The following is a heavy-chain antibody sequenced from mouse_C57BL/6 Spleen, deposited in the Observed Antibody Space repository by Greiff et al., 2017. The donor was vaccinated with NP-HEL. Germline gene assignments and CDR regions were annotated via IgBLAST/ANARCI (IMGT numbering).Heavy chain of an antibody. J-gene: IGHJ4*01. CDR1: GYTFTSYW. Sequence: QQSCKASGYTFTSYWMDWVKQRPGQGLEWIGNIYPSDSETHYNQKFKDKATLTVDKSSSTAYMQLSSLTSEDSAVYYCARSDGYYRAMDYWGQGTSVTVSS. D-gene: IGHD2-3*01. CDR3: ARSDGYYRAMDY. V-gene: IGHV1-61*01. CDR2: IYPSDSET.